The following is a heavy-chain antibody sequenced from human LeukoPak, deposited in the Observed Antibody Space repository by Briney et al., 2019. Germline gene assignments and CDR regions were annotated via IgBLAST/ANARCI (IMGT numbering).Heavy chain of an antibody. CDR2: FDPEDGET. V-gene: IGHV1-24*01. D-gene: IGHD1-1*01. J-gene: IGHJ4*02. Sequence: ASVKVSCKVSGYTLTELSMHWVRQAPGKGLEWMGGFDPEDGETIYAQKFQGRVTMTTDTTTSTAYMELRTLISDDTAVYYCAKGRRVDADDHFDYWGQGTLVTVSS. CDR1: GYTLTELS. CDR3: AKGRRVDADDHFDY.